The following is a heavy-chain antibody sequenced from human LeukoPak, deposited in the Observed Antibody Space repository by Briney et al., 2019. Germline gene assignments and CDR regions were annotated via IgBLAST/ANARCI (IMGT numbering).Heavy chain of an antibody. Sequence: PGGSLRLSCAASGFTFSSYSMNWVRQAPGKGLEWVSYISSSSSTIYYADSVKGRFTISRDNAKNSLYLQMNSLRAEDTAVYYCARTPYYYDSSGYLDYWGQGTLVTVSS. CDR3: ARTPYYYDSSGYLDY. D-gene: IGHD3-22*01. CDR2: ISSSSSTI. J-gene: IGHJ4*02. CDR1: GFTFSSYS. V-gene: IGHV3-48*04.